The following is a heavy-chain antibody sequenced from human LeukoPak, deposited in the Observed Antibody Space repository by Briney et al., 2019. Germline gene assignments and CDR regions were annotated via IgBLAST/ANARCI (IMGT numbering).Heavy chain of an antibody. Sequence: ASVKVSCKACGYTFTSYAMKWVRQAPGQGLEWMGWINTNTGNPTYAQGFTGRFVFSLDTSVSTAYLQISSLKAEDTAVYYCARDGDPIKYSGYDSTVAGYWGQGTLVTVSS. J-gene: IGHJ4*02. D-gene: IGHD5-12*01. CDR1: GYTFTSYA. CDR3: ARDGDPIKYSGYDSTVAGY. CDR2: INTNTGNP. V-gene: IGHV7-4-1*02.